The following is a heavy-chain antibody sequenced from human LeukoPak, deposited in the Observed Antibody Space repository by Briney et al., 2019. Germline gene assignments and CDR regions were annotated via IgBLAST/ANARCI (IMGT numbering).Heavy chain of an antibody. V-gene: IGHV5-10-1*01. D-gene: IGHD6-19*01. J-gene: IGHJ6*03. CDR3: ARPNGIAVVSEYNMDV. CDR2: IDPSGSYT. Sequence: GESLKISCKGSGYTFTTYWINWVRQMPGKGLEWMGRIDPSGSYTDYSPSFQGHVTISADKSISTAYLQWSSLKASDTAIYYCARPNGIAVVSEYNMDVWGQGTTVTVSS. CDR1: GYTFTTYW.